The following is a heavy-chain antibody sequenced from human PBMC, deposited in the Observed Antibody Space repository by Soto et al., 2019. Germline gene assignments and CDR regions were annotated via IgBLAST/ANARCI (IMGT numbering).Heavy chain of an antibody. CDR1: GYTFTSYG. J-gene: IGHJ6*02. CDR2: ISAYNGST. D-gene: IGHD3-3*01. V-gene: IGHV1-18*01. CDR3: ARDRGYYDFWSGYYQGHNYGMDV. Sequence: ASVKVSCKASGYTFTSYGISWVRQAPGQGLEWMGWISAYNGSTNYAQKLQGGVTMTTDTSKSTAYMELRSLRSDDTAVYYCARDRGYYDFWSGYYQGHNYGMDVWGQGTTVTV.